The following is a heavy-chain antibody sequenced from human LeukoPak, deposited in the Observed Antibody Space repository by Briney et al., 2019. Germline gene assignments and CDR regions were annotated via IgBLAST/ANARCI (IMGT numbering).Heavy chain of an antibody. V-gene: IGHV3-23*01. J-gene: IGHJ4*02. CDR2: ISGSGGST. Sequence: PGGSLRLSCAASGFTFGSYWMSWARQAPGKGLEWVSAISGSGGSTYYADSVKGRFTISRDNSKNTLYLQMNSLRAEDTAVYYCAKGPSSSWPSYFDYWGQGTLVTVSS. CDR3: AKGPSSSWPSYFDY. CDR1: GFTFGSYW. D-gene: IGHD6-13*01.